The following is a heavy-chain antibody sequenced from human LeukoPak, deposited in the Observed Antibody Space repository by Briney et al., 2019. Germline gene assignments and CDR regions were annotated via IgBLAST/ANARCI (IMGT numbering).Heavy chain of an antibody. CDR2: ISWNSASI. D-gene: IGHD5-12*01. V-gene: IGHV3-9*01. CDR3: AKDKAPLYSGYDWDLDF. Sequence: PGGSLRLSCAASGFTFHQYAIHWVRQVPGKGLEWVSGISWNSASIGYADSVKGRFTISRDNAKNSVYPRMNSLRAEDTALYYCAKDKAPLYSGYDWDLDFWGQGTLVTVSS. J-gene: IGHJ4*02. CDR1: GFTFHQYA.